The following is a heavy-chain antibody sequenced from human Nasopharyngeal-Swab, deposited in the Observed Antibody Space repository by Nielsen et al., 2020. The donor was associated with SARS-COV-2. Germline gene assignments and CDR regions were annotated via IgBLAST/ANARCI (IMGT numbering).Heavy chain of an antibody. CDR3: ARSRLPGVFSVTASWYFDL. CDR2: IYSGGSR. D-gene: IGHD2-21*02. J-gene: IGHJ2*01. V-gene: IGHV3-53*01. Sequence: WIRQPPGKGLEWVSVIYSGGSRHYADSVKGRFTISRDNSKNGLYLQMNSLRAEDTAVYYCARSRLPGVFSVTASWYFDLWGRGTLVTVSS.